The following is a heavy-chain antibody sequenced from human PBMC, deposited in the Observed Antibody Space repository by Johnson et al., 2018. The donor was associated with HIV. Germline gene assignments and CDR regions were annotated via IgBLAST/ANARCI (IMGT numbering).Heavy chain of an antibody. CDR3: TTDGGGALGGAFDI. V-gene: IGHV3-30*02. CDR1: GFTFSNYG. J-gene: IGHJ3*02. Sequence: QVQLVESGGGVVQPGGSLRLSCATSGFTFSNYGMHWVRQAPGKGLEWVAFIRYDGSNKYYADSVKGRFTISRANSKNTLYLQMNSLKTEDTAVYYCTTDGGGALGGAFDIWGQGTTVTVSS. D-gene: IGHD1-26*01. CDR2: IRYDGSNK.